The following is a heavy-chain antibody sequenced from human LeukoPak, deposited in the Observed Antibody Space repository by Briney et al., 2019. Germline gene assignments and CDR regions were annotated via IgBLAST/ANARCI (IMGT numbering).Heavy chain of an antibody. Sequence: SETLSLTCTVSGGSISSSSYYWGWIRQPPGKGLEWIGSIYYSGSTYYNPSLKSRVTISVDTSKNQFSLKLSSVTAADTAVYYCARHRTNYYDSSGYFVWSQGTLVTVSS. CDR3: ARHRTNYYDSSGYFV. D-gene: IGHD3-22*01. CDR2: IYYSGST. V-gene: IGHV4-39*01. J-gene: IGHJ4*02. CDR1: GGSISSSSYY.